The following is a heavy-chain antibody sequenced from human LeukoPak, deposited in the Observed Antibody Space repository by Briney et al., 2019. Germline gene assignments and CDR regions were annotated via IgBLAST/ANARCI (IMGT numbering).Heavy chain of an antibody. CDR1: GFTFSSYW. J-gene: IGHJ4*02. V-gene: IGHV3-21*01. CDR2: VSSSSSYI. CDR3: ARVDSSSWYGDFDY. D-gene: IGHD6-13*01. Sequence: GGSLRLSCAASGFTFSSYWMSWVRQAPGKGLEWVSSVSSSSSYIYYADSVKGRFTISRDNAKNSLYLQMNSLRAEDTAVYYCARVDSSSWYGDFDYWGQGTLVTVSS.